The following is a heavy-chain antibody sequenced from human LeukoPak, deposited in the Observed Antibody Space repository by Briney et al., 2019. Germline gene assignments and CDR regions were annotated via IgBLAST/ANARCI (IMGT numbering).Heavy chain of an antibody. CDR1: GGSISSSNW. Sequence: SGTLSLTCAVSGGSISSSNWWSWVRQPPGKGLEWIGEIYHSGSTNYNPSLKSRVTISMHTSKTQLSLKLNSVTAADTAVYYCASSGQCTNGLCRDVGYMDVWGKGTTVTVSS. V-gene: IGHV4-4*02. CDR2: IYHSGST. CDR3: ASSGQCTNGLCRDVGYMDV. D-gene: IGHD2-8*01. J-gene: IGHJ6*03.